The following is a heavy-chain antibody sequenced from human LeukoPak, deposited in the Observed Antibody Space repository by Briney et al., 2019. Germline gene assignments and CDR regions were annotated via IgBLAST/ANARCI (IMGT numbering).Heavy chain of an antibody. CDR2: IYYSGST. J-gene: IGHJ3*02. D-gene: IGHD5-18*01. CDR1: GGSISSYY. Sequence: SETLSLTCTVSGGSISSYYWSWIRQPPGKGLEWIGYIYYSGSTNYNPSLKSRVTISVDTSKNQFSLKLISVTATDTAVYYCARLGYSYGFPPDAFDIWGQGTMVTVSS. CDR3: ARLGYSYGFPPDAFDI. V-gene: IGHV4-59*08.